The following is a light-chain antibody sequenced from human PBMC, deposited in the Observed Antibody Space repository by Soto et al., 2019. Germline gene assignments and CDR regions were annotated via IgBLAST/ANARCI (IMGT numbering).Light chain of an antibody. CDR3: QQYGASPRT. J-gene: IGKJ1*01. Sequence: DIVLPQSPGTLSLSPGERATLSCRASQSVTTGSLAWYQQKPGQAPSLLIYGASSRATGIPDRFSGSGSGTDFTLTISRLEPADFAVYYCQQYGASPRTFGQGTKVDIK. V-gene: IGKV3-20*01. CDR2: GAS. CDR1: QSVTTGS.